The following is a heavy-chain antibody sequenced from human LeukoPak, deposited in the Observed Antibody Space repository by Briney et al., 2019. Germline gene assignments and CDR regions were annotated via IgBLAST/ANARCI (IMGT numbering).Heavy chain of an antibody. CDR2: IYYSGSA. CDR3: ARTPSMVRGETFDY. Sequence: SETLSLTCTVSGGSISSYYWSWIRQPPGKGLEWIGYIYYSGSANYNPSLKSRVTISVDTSKNQFSLKLSSVTAADTAVYYCARTPSMVRGETFDYWGQGTLVTVSS. D-gene: IGHD3-10*01. J-gene: IGHJ4*02. CDR1: GGSISSYY. V-gene: IGHV4-59*12.